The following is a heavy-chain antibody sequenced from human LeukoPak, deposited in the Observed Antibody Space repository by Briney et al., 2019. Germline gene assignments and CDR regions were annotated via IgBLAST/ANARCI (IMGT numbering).Heavy chain of an antibody. J-gene: IGHJ3*02. CDR1: GFTFSSYS. CDR3: ARDVYSSSWYWGGAFDI. D-gene: IGHD6-13*01. CDR2: ISSSSSTI. Sequence: GGSLRLSCAASGFTFSSYSMNWVRQAPGKGLEWVSYISSSSSTIYYADSVKGRFTISRDNAKNSLYLQMNSLRDEDTAVYYCARDVYSSSWYWGGAFDIWGQGTMVTVSS. V-gene: IGHV3-48*02.